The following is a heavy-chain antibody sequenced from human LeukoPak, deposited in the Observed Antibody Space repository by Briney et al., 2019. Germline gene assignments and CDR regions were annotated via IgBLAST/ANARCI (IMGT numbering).Heavy chain of an antibody. CDR3: AKDPSPMRGVGATN. CDR2: IWYDGSNK. CDR1: GFTFGSYG. Sequence: GGSLRLSCAASGFTFGSYGMHWVRQAPGKGLEWVAVIWYDGSNKYYADSVKGRFTISRDNSKNTLYLQMNSLRAEDTAVYYCAKDPSPMRGVGATNWGQGTLVTVSS. J-gene: IGHJ4*02. D-gene: IGHD1-26*01. V-gene: IGHV3-33*06.